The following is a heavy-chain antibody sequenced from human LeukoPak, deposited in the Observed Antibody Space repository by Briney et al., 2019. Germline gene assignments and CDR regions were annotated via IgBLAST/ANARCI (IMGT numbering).Heavy chain of an antibody. D-gene: IGHD1-26*01. CDR1: GFTFDDYG. J-gene: IGHJ4*02. V-gene: IGHV3-20*04. CDR2: INWDGGST. CDR3: ASVIPQLVGATTGFDY. Sequence: GGSLRLSCAASGFTFDDYGMSWVRQAPGKGLEGGSGINWDGGSTGYADSVKGRFTISRDNAKNSLYLQMNSLRAEDTALYYCASVIPQLVGATTGFDYWGQGTLVTVSS.